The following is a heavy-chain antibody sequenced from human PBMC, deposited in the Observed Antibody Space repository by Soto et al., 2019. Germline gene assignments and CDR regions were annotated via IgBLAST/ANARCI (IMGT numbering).Heavy chain of an antibody. CDR1: GYTFTGYY. Sequence: GASVKVSCKASGYTFTGYYMHWVRQAPGQGLEWMGWINPNSGGTNYAQKFQGRVTMTRDTSISTAYMELSRLRSDDTAVYYCASDGAALPYYYYGMDVWGQGTTVTVSS. CDR2: INPNSGGT. J-gene: IGHJ6*02. D-gene: IGHD6-6*01. CDR3: ASDGAALPYYYYGMDV. V-gene: IGHV1-2*02.